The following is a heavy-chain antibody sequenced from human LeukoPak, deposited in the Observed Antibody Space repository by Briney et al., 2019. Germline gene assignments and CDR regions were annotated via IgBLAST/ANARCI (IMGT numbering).Heavy chain of an antibody. CDR3: VRGGSSVSFDY. CDR2: INSDGGNT. Sequence: GGSLRLTCAASGFTFSNYWMHWVRQTPGKGLVWVSRINSDGGNTNYADSVKGRFTVSRDNAKNTLYLQINSLRVEDMALYYCVRGGSSVSFDYWGQGTLVAVSS. V-gene: IGHV3-74*01. J-gene: IGHJ4*02. CDR1: GFTFSNYW. D-gene: IGHD3-10*01.